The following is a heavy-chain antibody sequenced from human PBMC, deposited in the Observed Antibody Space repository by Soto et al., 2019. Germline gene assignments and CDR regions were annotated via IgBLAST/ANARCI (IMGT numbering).Heavy chain of an antibody. CDR1: GYTFTSYA. CDR3: ARGASSVTTFYFDL. V-gene: IGHV1-3*01. D-gene: IGHD4-17*01. CDR2: INPGNGNT. J-gene: IGHJ2*01. Sequence: QVQVVQSGAEVKKPGASVKVSCKASGYTFTSYAMHWVRQAPGQRLEWMGWINPGNGNTKNSQKFQGRDTITRDTFASTAYMELSSLRSEDTAVYYCARGASSVTTFYFDLWGRGTLVTVSS.